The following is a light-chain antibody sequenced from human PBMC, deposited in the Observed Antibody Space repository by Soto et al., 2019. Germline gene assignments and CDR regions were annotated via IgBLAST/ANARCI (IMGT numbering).Light chain of an antibody. CDR3: LRHYTYPRT. Sequence: DIQMTQSPSSLSASVGDRVTITCRASQGIRNELGWYQQKPGKAPKRLIYAASSLQSGVPSRFSGSGSGTEFTLTVSSLQPEDFATYYCLRHYTYPRTFGQGTKVEIK. J-gene: IGKJ1*01. CDR2: AAS. CDR1: QGIRNE. V-gene: IGKV1-17*01.